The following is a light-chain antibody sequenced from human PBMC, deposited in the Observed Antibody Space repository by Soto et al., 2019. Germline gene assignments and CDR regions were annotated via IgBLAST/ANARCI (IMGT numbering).Light chain of an antibody. CDR1: HNIARW. CDR3: HHIDSTWP. CDR2: DAS. V-gene: IGKV1-5*01. Sequence: DIQMTQSPSTLSASVGDRVSITCRASHNIARWLAWYQQKPGKAPRLLIYDASTLETGVPSRFSGSVSGTDFLLTSSRLRPDDVATYFCHHIDSTWPFGQGTKVEI. J-gene: IGKJ1*01.